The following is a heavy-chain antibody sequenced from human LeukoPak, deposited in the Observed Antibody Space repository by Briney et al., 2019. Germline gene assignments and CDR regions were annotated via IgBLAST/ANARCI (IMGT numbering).Heavy chain of an antibody. D-gene: IGHD3-22*01. CDR2: IYYSGST. V-gene: IGHV4-59*01. Sequence: SETLSLTCTVSGGSISSYYWSWIRQPPGKGLEWIGYIYYSGSTNYNPSLKSRVTISVDTSKNQFSLKLSSVTAADTAVYYCARVGPLYYPQGNWFDPWGQGTLVTVSS. CDR1: GGSISSYY. J-gene: IGHJ5*02. CDR3: ARVGPLYYPQGNWFDP.